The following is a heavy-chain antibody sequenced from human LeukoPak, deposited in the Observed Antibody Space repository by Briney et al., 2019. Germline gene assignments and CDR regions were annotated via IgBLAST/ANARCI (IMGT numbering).Heavy chain of an antibody. Sequence: ETLSLTCTVSGGSISSYYWSWVRQAPGKGLEWVSVICSGGSTYYADSVKGRFTISRDNSQNTLYLQMNSLRAADRDVYYCARESYYYDSSAVDYWGQGTLVTVSS. V-gene: IGHV3-66*01. J-gene: IGHJ4*02. D-gene: IGHD3-22*01. CDR3: ARESYYYDSSAVDY. CDR1: GGSISSYY. CDR2: ICSGGST.